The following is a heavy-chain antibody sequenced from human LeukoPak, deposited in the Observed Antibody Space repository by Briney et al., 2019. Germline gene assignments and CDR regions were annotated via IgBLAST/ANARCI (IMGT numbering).Heavy chain of an antibody. J-gene: IGHJ6*03. V-gene: IGHV3-53*01. CDR2: IYSGGST. CDR3: AGNYYYYMDV. CDR1: GFIVGSNY. Sequence: GGSLRLSCAASGFIVGSNYMSWVRQAPGKGLEWVSIIYSGGSTRYADSVKGRFTISRDNSKNTLYLQMNSLRVGDTAVYYCAGNYYYYMDVWGKGTTVTVSS.